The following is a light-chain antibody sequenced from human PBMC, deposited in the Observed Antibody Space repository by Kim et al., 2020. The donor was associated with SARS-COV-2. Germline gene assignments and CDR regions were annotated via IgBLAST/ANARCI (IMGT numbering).Light chain of an antibody. CDR2: AVS. CDR1: QSSSNY. CDR3: QQSYMTPRT. J-gene: IGKJ1*01. Sequence: ASIGDRVTMTCRASQSSSNYLNWYQQKPGEGPKLLIYAVSRLHSGVPSRFSGSGSRTDFTLTISSLQSEEFATYFCQQSYMTPRTFSQGTKVYIK. V-gene: IGKV1-39*01.